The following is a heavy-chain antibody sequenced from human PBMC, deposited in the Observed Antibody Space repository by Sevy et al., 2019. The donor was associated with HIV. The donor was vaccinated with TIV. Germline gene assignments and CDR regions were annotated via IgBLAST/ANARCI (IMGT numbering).Heavy chain of an antibody. CDR2: ISSSSSNI. V-gene: IGHV3-48*01. Sequence: GGSLRLSCAASGFTFSTYDMNWVRQAPGKGEEWISYISSSSSNIYYEDSVKGRFTISRDNAKNSLLEQMHSLRAEDTAVYYCAREGGYTDQGIDVWGQGTTVTVSS. J-gene: IGHJ6*02. CDR1: GFTFSTYD. D-gene: IGHD5-12*01. CDR3: AREGGYTDQGIDV.